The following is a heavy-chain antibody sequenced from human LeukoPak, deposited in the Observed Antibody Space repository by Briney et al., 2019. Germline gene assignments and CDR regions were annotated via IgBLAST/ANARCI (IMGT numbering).Heavy chain of an antibody. CDR2: IIPILGIA. Sequence: SVKVSCKASGGTFSSYAISWVRQAPGQGLGWMGRIIPILGIANYAQKFQGRVTITADKSTSTAYMELSSLRSEDTAVYYCASLGATVTFDYWGQGTLVTVSS. D-gene: IGHD4-17*01. V-gene: IGHV1-69*04. CDR3: ASLGATVTFDY. CDR1: GGTFSSYA. J-gene: IGHJ4*02.